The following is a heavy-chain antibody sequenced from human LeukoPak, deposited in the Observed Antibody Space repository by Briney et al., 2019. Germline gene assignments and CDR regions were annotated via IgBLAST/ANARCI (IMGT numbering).Heavy chain of an antibody. J-gene: IGHJ4*02. CDR2: INHRGST. CDR3: ARGRGAARFVTIEFDY. V-gene: IGHV4-34*01. Sequence: WETLSLTCAVYGGSFSGYHWSWIRQPPGKGLEWSGEINHRGSTNYNPSLKSRVTMSVDTSKNQFSLKLSSVTAADTAVYYCARGRGAARFVTIEFDYWGQGALVTVSS. D-gene: IGHD6-6*01. CDR1: GGSFSGYH.